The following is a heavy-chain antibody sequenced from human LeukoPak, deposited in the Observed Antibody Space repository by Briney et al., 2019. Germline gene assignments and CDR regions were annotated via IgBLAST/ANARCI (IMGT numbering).Heavy chain of an antibody. CDR2: ISAYNGNT. D-gene: IGHD6-6*01. V-gene: IGHV1-18*01. Sequence: ASVRVSCKASGYTFTSYGISWVRQAPGQGLEWMGWISAYNGNTNYAQKLQGRVTMTTDTSTSTAYMELRSLRSADTAVYYCARHSPYSSSPAAFDSWGQGTLVTVSS. J-gene: IGHJ4*02. CDR3: ARHSPYSSSPAAFDS. CDR1: GYTFTSYG.